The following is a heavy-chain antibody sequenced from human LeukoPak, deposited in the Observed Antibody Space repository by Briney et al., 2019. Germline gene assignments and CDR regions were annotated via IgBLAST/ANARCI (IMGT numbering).Heavy chain of an antibody. CDR3: AKVGYYYDSSGYSGKYFQH. J-gene: IGHJ1*01. D-gene: IGHD3-22*01. V-gene: IGHV3-9*01. Sequence: PGGSLRLSCAASGFTFDDYAMHWVRQAPGKGLEWVSGINWNSGSIGYADSVKGRFTISRDNAKNFLYLQMNSLRAEDTALYYCAKVGYYYDSSGYSGKYFQHWGQGTLVTVSS. CDR1: GFTFDDYA. CDR2: INWNSGSI.